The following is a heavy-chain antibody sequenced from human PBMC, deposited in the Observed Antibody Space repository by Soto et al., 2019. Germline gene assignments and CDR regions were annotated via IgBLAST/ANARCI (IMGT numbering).Heavy chain of an antibody. V-gene: IGHV1-3*01. CDR3: ARRLVATVATSENNWLHP. D-gene: IGHD4-17*01. CDR1: GYTFTSYA. J-gene: IGHJ5*02. Sequence: ASVKVSCKASGYTFTSYAMHWGRQAPGQRLEWMGWINAGNGNTKYSQKFQGRVTITRDTSASTAYMELSSLRSEDTAVYFCARRLVATVATSENNWLHPWGQGVLVTVSS. CDR2: INAGNGNT.